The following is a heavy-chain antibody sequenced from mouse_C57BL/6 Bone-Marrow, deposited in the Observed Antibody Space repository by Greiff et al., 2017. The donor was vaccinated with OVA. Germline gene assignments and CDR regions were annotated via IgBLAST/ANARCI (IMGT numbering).Heavy chain of an antibody. Sequence: QVQLQQPGAELVMPGASVKLSCKASGYTFTSYWMHWVKQRPGQGLEWIGEIDPSDSSTNYNQKVKGKSTLTVDKSSSTSYMQLSSLTSEDSAVYYCSRLNEGFAYWGQGTLVTVSA. V-gene: IGHV1-69*01. CDR1: GYTFTSYW. CDR2: IDPSDSST. CDR3: SRLNEGFAY. J-gene: IGHJ3*01.